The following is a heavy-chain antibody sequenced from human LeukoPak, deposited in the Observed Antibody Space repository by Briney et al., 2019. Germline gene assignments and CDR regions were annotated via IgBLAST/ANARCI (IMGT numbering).Heavy chain of an antibody. D-gene: IGHD2-2*01. CDR1: GGSFSGYY. V-gene: IGHV4-34*01. CDR2: INHSGST. J-gene: IGHJ4*02. CDR3: ARGRGVPAAFDY. Sequence: SETLSLTCAVYGGSFSGYYWSWIRQPPGKGLEWIGEINHSGSTNYNQSLKSRVTISVDTSKNQFSLKLSSVTAEDTAVYYCARGRGVPAAFDYGGQGTLVTVSS.